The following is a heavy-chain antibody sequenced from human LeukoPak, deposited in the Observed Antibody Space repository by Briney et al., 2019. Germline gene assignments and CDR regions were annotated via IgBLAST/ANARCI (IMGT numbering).Heavy chain of an antibody. CDR3: ARTENYIPEDCFDP. V-gene: IGHV4-59*04. CDR1: GGSISSYY. D-gene: IGHD5-24*01. CDR2: ICYSGST. J-gene: IGHJ5*02. Sequence: SETLSPTCIVSGGSISSYYWSWIRQPPGKGLEWIGTICYSGSTFYNPSLKSRVTLSVDTSKNQFSLKLSSVTAADTAVYYCARTENYIPEDCFDPWGQGTLVTVSS.